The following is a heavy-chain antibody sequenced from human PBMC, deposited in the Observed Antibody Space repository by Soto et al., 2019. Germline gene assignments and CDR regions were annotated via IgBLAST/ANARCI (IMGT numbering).Heavy chain of an antibody. J-gene: IGHJ6*02. CDR3: ARYIPGVRYYGMDV. Sequence: GSLRLSCAASGFTFSSYAMKWVHQAPGKGLEWVSLIGESGTPTYYADSVKGRFTISRDNSGNTLFLEMYSLRAEDTAVYYCARYIPGVRYYGMDVWGQGTTVTVSS. CDR2: IGESGTPT. V-gene: IGHV3-23*01. D-gene: IGHD2-2*01. CDR1: GFTFSSYA.